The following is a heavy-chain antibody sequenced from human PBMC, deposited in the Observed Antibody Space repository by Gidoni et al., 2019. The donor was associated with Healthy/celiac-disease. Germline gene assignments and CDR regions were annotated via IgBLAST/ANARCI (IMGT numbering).Heavy chain of an antibody. J-gene: IGHJ2*01. CDR2: FDPEDGET. V-gene: IGHV1-24*01. CDR3: ATVRYRKVGNWYFDL. D-gene: IGHD2-2*02. Sequence: QVQLVQSGAEVKKPGASPLKVSCKVSGYTLTELSMHWVRQAPGKGLDWMGGFDPEDGETIYAQKFQGRVTMTEDTSTDTAYMELSSLRSEDTAVYYCATVRYRKVGNWYFDLWGRGTLVTVSS. CDR1: GYTLTELS.